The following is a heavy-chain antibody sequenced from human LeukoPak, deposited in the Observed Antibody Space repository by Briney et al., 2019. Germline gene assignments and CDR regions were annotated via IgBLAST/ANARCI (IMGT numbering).Heavy chain of an antibody. J-gene: IGHJ4*02. Sequence: PGGSLRLSCAASGFTFSSYAMSWVRQAPGKGLESVSAISGSGGSTYYADSVKGRFTISRDNSKNTLYLQMNSLRAEDTAVYYCAKALSGSYSFDYWGQETLVTVSS. CDR2: ISGSGGST. D-gene: IGHD1-26*01. CDR1: GFTFSSYA. CDR3: AKALSGSYSFDY. V-gene: IGHV3-23*01.